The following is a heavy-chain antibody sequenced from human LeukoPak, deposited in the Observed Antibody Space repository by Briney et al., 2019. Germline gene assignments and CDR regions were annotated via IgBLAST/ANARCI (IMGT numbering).Heavy chain of an antibody. CDR3: ARAEITMIVVVIGGNAFDI. V-gene: IGHV1-18*01. Sequence: GASVKVSSKASGYTFNNYGISWVRQAPGQGLEWMGWVTSYNGDTNYAQKFQGRVTMSTDTSTSTAYMELSRLRSDDTAVYYCARAEITMIVVVIGGNAFDIWGQGTMVTVSS. CDR1: GYTFNNYG. D-gene: IGHD3-22*01. CDR2: VTSYNGDT. J-gene: IGHJ3*02.